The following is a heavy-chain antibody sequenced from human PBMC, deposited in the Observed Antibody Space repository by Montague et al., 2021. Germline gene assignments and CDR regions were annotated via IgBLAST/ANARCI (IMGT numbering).Heavy chain of an antibody. CDR1: GFTLSGYA. J-gene: IGHJ6*03. D-gene: IGHD2-15*01. CDR3: AKDHFSGGSYGGSGDMDV. V-gene: IGHV3-23*01. Sequence: SLRLSCAASGFTLSGYAMGWVRQAPGKGLEWVSAIGASGDNTYYAESVKGRFTISRDISKNTLYLQMNSLGAEDTALYYCAKDHFSGGSYGGSGDMDVWGKGTTVTVSS. CDR2: IGASGDNT.